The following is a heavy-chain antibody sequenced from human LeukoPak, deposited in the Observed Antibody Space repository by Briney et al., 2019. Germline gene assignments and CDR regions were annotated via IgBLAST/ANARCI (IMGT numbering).Heavy chain of an antibody. J-gene: IGHJ4*02. CDR3: ARQMNTVTADY. Sequence: PSETLSLTCTVSGGSISSSSYFWGWIRQPPGKGLEWIGSIFYSGSTYYNPSLNSRVTISIDTSKNQFSLRLSSVTAADTAVYCCARQMNTVTADYWGQGTLVTVSS. V-gene: IGHV4-39*01. CDR2: IFYSGST. D-gene: IGHD4-17*01. CDR1: GGSISSSSYF.